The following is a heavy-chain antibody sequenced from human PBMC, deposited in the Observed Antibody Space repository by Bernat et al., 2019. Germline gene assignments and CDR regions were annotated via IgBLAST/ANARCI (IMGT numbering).Heavy chain of an antibody. Sequence: QLQLQESGPGLVKPSETLSLTCTVSGGSISSSSYYWGWIRQPPGKGLEWIGSIYYSGSTYYNPSLKSRVTISVDTSKTQFSLKLSSVTAADTAVYYCARPYGSVRSRRAIYYGMDVWGQGTTVTVSS. CDR3: ARPYGSVRSRRAIYYGMDV. V-gene: IGHV4-39*01. J-gene: IGHJ6*02. CDR2: IYYSGST. D-gene: IGHD3-10*01. CDR1: GGSISSSSYY.